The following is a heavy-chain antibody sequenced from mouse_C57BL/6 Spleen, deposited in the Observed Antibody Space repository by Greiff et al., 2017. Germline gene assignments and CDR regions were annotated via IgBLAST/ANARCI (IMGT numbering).Heavy chain of an antibody. CDR1: GYTFTSYW. Sequence: QVQLQQPGAELVKPGASVKLSCKASGYTFTSYWMHWVKQRPGQGLEWIGMIHPNSGSTNYNEKFNSKATLTVDKSSSTAYMQLSSLTSEDSAVYYCARDWDGAMDYWGQGASVTVSS. CDR2: IHPNSGST. J-gene: IGHJ4*01. V-gene: IGHV1-64*01. CDR3: ARDWDGAMDY. D-gene: IGHD4-1*01.